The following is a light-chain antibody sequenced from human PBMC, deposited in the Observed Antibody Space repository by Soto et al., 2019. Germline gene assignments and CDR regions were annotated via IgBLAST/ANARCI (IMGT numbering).Light chain of an antibody. CDR3: SSYTTSNTYV. V-gene: IGLV2-14*01. CDR2: EVS. CDR1: SSDVGGYNY. J-gene: IGLJ1*01. Sequence: QSALTQPASVSGYPGQSITISCTGRSSDVGGYNYVSWYQQHPGKAPKFMIYEVSRRPSGVSSRFSGSKSGNTASLTVSGLQAEDEADYYCSSYTTSNTYVFGTGTRSPS.